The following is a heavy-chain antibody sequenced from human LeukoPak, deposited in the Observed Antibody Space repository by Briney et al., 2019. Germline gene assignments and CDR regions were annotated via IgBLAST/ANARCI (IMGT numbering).Heavy chain of an antibody. V-gene: IGHV4-59*12. J-gene: IGHJ4*02. D-gene: IGHD6-19*01. CDR3: ARDGGSDQYYFDN. CDR2: ISYSGSP. CDR1: GGSISSYY. Sequence: SETLSLTCTVSGGSISSYYWSWIRQPPGKGLEWIGYISYSGSPNYNPSLKSRVIISVDKSKNQVFLKLNSVTAADTAMYYCARDGGSDQYYFDNWGQGTLVTVSS.